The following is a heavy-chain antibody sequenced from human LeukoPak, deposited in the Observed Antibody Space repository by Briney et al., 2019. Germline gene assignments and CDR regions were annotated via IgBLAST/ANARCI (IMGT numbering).Heavy chain of an antibody. V-gene: IGHV1-2*02. D-gene: IGHD2-21*02. CDR2: INLNSGGT. J-gene: IGHJ4*02. Sequence: ASVKVSCKAFGYTFTAYYMHWVRQAPGQGLEWMGWINLNSGGTNSAQKFQGRVTMTRDTSISAAYMELSRLGSDDTAVYYCARVAGGDWYYFDFWGQGTLVTVSS. CDR3: ARVAGGDWYYFDF. CDR1: GYTFTAYY.